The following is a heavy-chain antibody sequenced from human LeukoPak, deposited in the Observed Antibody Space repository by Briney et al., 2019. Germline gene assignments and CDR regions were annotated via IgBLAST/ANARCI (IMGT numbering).Heavy chain of an antibody. CDR3: ARLGEPFDY. Sequence: SETLSLTCTVSGGSISSSSYYWGWIRQPPGKGLEWIGSIYYSGSTYYNPSLKSRVTISVDTSKNQFSLKLSSVTAADTAVYYCARLGEPFDYWGQGTLVTVSS. CDR2: IYYSGST. V-gene: IGHV4-39*01. CDR1: GGSISSSSYY. D-gene: IGHD1-26*01. J-gene: IGHJ4*02.